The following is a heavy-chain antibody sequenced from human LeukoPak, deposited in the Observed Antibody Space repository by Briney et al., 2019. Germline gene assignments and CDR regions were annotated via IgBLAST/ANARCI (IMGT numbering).Heavy chain of an antibody. J-gene: IGHJ4*02. Sequence: GGSLRLSCAASGFTFRNYGMHWVRQSPDKGLEWVAAIWYDGSKRLYADSVKGRFTISRDDFENALYLQMNSLRAEDTALYYCARDYCSTSFCYDNWGQGTLVTVSS. CDR3: ARDYCSTSFCYDN. V-gene: IGHV3-33*01. D-gene: IGHD2-2*01. CDR2: IWYDGSKR. CDR1: GFTFRNYG.